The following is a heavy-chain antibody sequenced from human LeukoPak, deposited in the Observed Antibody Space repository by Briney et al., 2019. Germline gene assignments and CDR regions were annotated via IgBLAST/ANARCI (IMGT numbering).Heavy chain of an antibody. Sequence: GTSLRLSCAASGFTFGSYGMHWVRQAPGKGLEGVAFISYDGNTKYYSGSAKGRFTISRDNSKNTLYLQMNSLRPEDTAVYYCANGDPGPADHPMNDYYYSLDVWGQGTTVIVSS. J-gene: IGHJ6*02. CDR3: ANGDPGPADHPMNDYYYSLDV. CDR2: ISYDGNTK. V-gene: IGHV3-30*18. D-gene: IGHD2-2*01. CDR1: GFTFGSYG.